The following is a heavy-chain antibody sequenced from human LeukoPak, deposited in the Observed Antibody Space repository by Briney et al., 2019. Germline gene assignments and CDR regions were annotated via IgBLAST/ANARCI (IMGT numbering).Heavy chain of an antibody. CDR1: GYTFTGCY. CDR2: INPNSGGT. CDR3: ARDLIPGLAYFDY. V-gene: IGHV1-2*02. D-gene: IGHD2-2*02. J-gene: IGHJ4*02. Sequence: GASVKVSCKASGYTFTGCYMHWVRQAPGQGLEWMGWINPNSGGTNYAQKFQGRVTMTRDTSISTAYMELSRLRSDDTAVYYCARDLIPGLAYFDYWGQGTLVTVSS.